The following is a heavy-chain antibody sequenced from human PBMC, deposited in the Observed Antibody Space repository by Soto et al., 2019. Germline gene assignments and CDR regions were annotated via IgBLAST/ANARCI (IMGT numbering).Heavy chain of an antibody. CDR3: ARGEGPGSGEFDF. CDR1: GFTFSKYG. CDR2: IWYDGSNK. Sequence: QVQLVESGGGVVQPGRSQRLSCAASGFTFSKYGMHWVRQAPGKGLEWVALIWYDGSNKYYAESVKGRFTISRDNSKNTLYLQMNSPRAEDTAVYYCARGEGPGSGEFDFWGQGTLVTVSS. J-gene: IGHJ4*02. V-gene: IGHV3-33*01. D-gene: IGHD3-10*01.